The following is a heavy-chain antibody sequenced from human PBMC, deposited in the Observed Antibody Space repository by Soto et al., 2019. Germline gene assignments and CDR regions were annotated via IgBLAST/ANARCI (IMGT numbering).Heavy chain of an antibody. CDR3: PNSEYSGYTQVDV. Sequence: GESLRLSCAASGFTFISNGMHWVRQAPGRVLEWVALISYDGSITYYASSVRGRFTISRDNSKNTLYLQLNSLRAEDTAVYYCPNSEYSGYTQVDVWGQGTMVTVSS. D-gene: IGHD5-18*01. CDR1: GFTFISNG. CDR2: ISYDGSIT. V-gene: IGHV3-30*18. J-gene: IGHJ6*02.